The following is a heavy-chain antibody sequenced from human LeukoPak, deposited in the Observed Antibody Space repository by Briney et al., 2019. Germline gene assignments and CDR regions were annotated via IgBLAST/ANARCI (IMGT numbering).Heavy chain of an antibody. CDR3: ARIVGALNWFDP. Sequence: GGSLRLSCAASGFTFSSYSMNWIRQAPGKGLEWVSSISSSSSYIYYADPVKGRFTISRDNAKNSLYLQMNSLRAEDTAVYYCARIVGALNWFDPWGQGTLVTVSS. D-gene: IGHD1-26*01. J-gene: IGHJ5*02. CDR1: GFTFSSYS. CDR2: ISSSSSYI. V-gene: IGHV3-21*01.